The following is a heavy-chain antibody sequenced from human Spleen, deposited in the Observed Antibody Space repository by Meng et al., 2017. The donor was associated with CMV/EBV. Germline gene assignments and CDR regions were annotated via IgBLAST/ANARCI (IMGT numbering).Heavy chain of an antibody. CDR3: AKPTRGYYDSSGYYY. D-gene: IGHD3-22*01. V-gene: IGHV3-48*04. CDR2: ISSSSTTI. J-gene: IGHJ4*02. Sequence: GESLKISCAASGFTFSSYSMSWVRQAPGKGLECISYISSSSTTIYYTESVKGRFTISRDNAKNSLYLQMNSLRAEDTAVYYCAKPTRGYYDSSGYYYWGQGTLVTVSS. CDR1: GFTFSSYS.